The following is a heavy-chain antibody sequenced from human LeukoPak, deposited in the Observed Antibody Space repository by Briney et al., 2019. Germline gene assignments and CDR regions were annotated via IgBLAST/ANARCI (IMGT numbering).Heavy chain of an antibody. CDR3: AKDPDVDFWSGYYWYFDL. CDR2: ISGSGGST. Sequence: PGGSLRLSCAASGFTFSSYAMSWVRQAPGRGLEWVSAISGSGGSTYYADSVKGRFTISRDNSKNTLYLHMNSLRAEDTAVYYCAKDPDVDFWSGYYWYFDLWGRGTLVTVSS. J-gene: IGHJ2*01. CDR1: GFTFSSYA. D-gene: IGHD3-3*01. V-gene: IGHV3-23*01.